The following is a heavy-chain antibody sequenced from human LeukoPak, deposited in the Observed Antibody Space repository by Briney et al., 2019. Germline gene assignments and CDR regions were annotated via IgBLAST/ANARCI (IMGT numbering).Heavy chain of an antibody. CDR1: GGSISSGSYY. CDR2: MHYGGST. CDR3: ARRGGRDGYNLNWFDP. V-gene: IGHV4-39*07. D-gene: IGHD5-24*01. Sequence: SQTLSLTCTVSGGSISSGSYYWDWIRQPPGKGLEWIGCMHYGGSTDYNPSLKSRATISADTSKNQFSLRLYSVTAADTAVYYCARRGGRDGYNLNWFDPWGQGTLVTVSS. J-gene: IGHJ5*02.